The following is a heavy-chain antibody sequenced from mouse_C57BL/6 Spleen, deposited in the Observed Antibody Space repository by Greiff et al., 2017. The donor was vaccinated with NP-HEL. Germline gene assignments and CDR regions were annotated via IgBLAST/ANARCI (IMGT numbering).Heavy chain of an antibody. CDR3: ATLVTSVVGKWFDY. CDR1: GFTFSSYA. CDR2: ISDGGSYT. J-gene: IGHJ2*01. Sequence: EVMLVESGGGLVKPGGSLKLSCAASGFTFSSYAMSWVRQTPEKRLEWVANISDGGSYTYYPDNVKGRFTISRDKAKNNLYLQMSHLKMEDTAMYYGATLVTSVVGKWFDYWGQGTTLTVSS. V-gene: IGHV5-4*03. D-gene: IGHD1-1*01.